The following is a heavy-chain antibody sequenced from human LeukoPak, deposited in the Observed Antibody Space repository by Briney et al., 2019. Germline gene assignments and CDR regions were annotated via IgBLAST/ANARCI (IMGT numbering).Heavy chain of an antibody. V-gene: IGHV1-2*02. CDR2: INPNSGGT. D-gene: IGHD3-22*01. CDR1: GYTFTGYY. CDR3: ARVRTMIVEDGMDV. Sequence: GASVKVSCKASGYTFTGYYMHWLRQAPGQGLEWMGWINPNSGGTNYAQKFQGRVTMTRDTSISTAYMELSRLRSDDTAVYYCARVRTMIVEDGMDVWGQGTTVTVSS. J-gene: IGHJ6*02.